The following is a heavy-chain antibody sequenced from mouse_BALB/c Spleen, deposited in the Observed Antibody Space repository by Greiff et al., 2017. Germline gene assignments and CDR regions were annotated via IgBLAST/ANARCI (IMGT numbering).Heavy chain of an antibody. CDR3: TRGMDGY. D-gene: IGHD2-3*01. Sequence: VKLVESGAELVKPGASVTLSCKASGYTFTSYYMYWVKQRPGQGLEWIGEINPSNGGTNFNEKFKSKATLTVDKSSSTAYMQRSSLTSEDSAVYYCTRGMDGYWGQGTTLTVSS. CDR1: GYTFTSYY. CDR2: INPSNGGT. J-gene: IGHJ2*01. V-gene: IGHV1S81*02.